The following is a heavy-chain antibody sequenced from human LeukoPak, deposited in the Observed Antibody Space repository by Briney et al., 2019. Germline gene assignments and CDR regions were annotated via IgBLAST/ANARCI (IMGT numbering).Heavy chain of an antibody. V-gene: IGHV3-33*01. D-gene: IGHD3-22*01. Sequence: PGGSLRLSCAASGYTFSSYGMHWARQAPGKGLEWVAVIWYDGSNKYYADSVKGRFTISRDNSKNTLYLQMNGLRAEETAVYYCARSYYYDSSGYYFRSHFDYWGQGTLVTVSS. CDR3: ARSYYYDSSGYYFRSHFDY. CDR2: IWYDGSNK. J-gene: IGHJ4*02. CDR1: GYTFSSYG.